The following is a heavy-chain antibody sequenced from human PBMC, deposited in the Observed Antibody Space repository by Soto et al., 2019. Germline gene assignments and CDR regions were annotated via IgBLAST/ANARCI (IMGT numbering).Heavy chain of an antibody. CDR2: INHSGST. Sequence: QVQLQQWGAGLLKPSETLSLTCAVYGGSFSGYYWSWIRQPPGKGLEWIGEINHSGSTNYNPSLKSRVTISVDTSKNQFSLKLSSVTAADTAVYYCARGLRFLGYYGMDVWGQGTTVTVSS. CDR1: GGSFSGYY. V-gene: IGHV4-34*01. J-gene: IGHJ6*02. CDR3: ARGLRFLGYYGMDV. D-gene: IGHD3-3*01.